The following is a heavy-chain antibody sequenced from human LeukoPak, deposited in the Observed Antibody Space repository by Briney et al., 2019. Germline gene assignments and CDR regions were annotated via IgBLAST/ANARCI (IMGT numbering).Heavy chain of an antibody. Sequence: GALRLSCAGSGFNFRHYCMNWVRPAPGKGLEVVSAICGWGGSTYYADSVKGRFTISRDNSKNTLYLQMNSLRAEDTAVYYCAKEGVLLWFGELLDGYYFDYWGQGTLVTVSS. J-gene: IGHJ4*02. CDR3: AKEGVLLWFGELLDGYYFDY. D-gene: IGHD3-10*01. CDR2: ICGWGGST. V-gene: IGHV3-23*01. CDR1: GFNFRHYC.